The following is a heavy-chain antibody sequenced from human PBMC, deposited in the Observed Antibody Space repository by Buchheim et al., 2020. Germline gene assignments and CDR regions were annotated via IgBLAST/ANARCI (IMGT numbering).Heavy chain of an antibody. D-gene: IGHD2-15*01. CDR3: AKQVSVGNFRC. V-gene: IGHV3-23*01. CDR1: GFTFNNYV. Sequence: EVQLLESGGGLVQPGGSLRLSCAASGFTFNNYVMNWVRQAPGKGLEWVSGVSAGGDNTYYADPVKGRLSISRDNSKNILYLQMNSLRAEDTAVYYCAKQVSVGNFRCWGQGTL. CDR2: VSAGGDNT. J-gene: IGHJ4*02.